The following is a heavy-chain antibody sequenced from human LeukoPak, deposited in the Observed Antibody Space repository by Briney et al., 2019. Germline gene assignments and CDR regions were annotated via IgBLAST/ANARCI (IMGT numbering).Heavy chain of an antibody. Sequence: PSQTLSLTCTVSGASFSSGDQYWNLIRQSPGKGLEWIGSIHPSGRLYNNPSLESRVTISIDTSKNQFSLNLISVTAADTAVFSCSRGLDSRKLGYWGQGTLVTVSS. J-gene: IGHJ4*02. D-gene: IGHD3-22*01. V-gene: IGHV4-31*03. CDR2: IHPSGRL. CDR3: SRGLDSRKLGY. CDR1: GASFSSGDQY.